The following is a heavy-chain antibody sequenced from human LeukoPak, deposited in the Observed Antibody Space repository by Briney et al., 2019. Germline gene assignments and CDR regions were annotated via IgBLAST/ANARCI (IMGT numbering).Heavy chain of an antibody. Sequence: SETLSLTCTVSGGSISSYCWSWIRQPAGKGLEWIGRIYTSGSTNYNPSLKSRVTMSVDTSKNQFSLKLSCVTAADTAVYYCARDVGVVPAAIFSWFDPWGQGTLVTVSS. V-gene: IGHV4-4*07. CDR1: GGSISSYC. D-gene: IGHD2-2*02. J-gene: IGHJ5*02. CDR2: IYTSGST. CDR3: ARDVGVVPAAIFSWFDP.